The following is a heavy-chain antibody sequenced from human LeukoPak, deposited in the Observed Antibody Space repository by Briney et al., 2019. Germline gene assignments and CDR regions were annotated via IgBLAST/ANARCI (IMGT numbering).Heavy chain of an antibody. CDR1: GYRFITFG. Sequence: RASVKVSCKTSGYRFITFGINWVRQAPGQGLEWMGWINPYNGNRYYAKKFQDRFNMTTVTSTSTVYLELQTLTSDDTAIYYCARFQASEFRGFDHWGQGTLITVSS. CDR3: ARFQASEFRGFDH. V-gene: IGHV1-18*01. D-gene: IGHD3-10*01. J-gene: IGHJ4*02. CDR2: INPYNGNR.